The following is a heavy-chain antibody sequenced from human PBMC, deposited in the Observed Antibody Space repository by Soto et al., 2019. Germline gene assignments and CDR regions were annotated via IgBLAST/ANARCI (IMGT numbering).Heavy chain of an antibody. CDR3: AREKYCSSTSCYWPYYYYGMDV. V-gene: IGHV3-23*01. J-gene: IGHJ6*04. Sequence: PGGSLRLSCAASGFTFSSYAMSWVRQAPGKGLEWVSAISGSGGSTYYADSVKGRFTISRDNSKNTLYLQMNSLRAEDTAVYYCAREKYCSSTSCYWPYYYYGMDVWGKGTTVTVSS. D-gene: IGHD2-2*01. CDR2: ISGSGGST. CDR1: GFTFSSYA.